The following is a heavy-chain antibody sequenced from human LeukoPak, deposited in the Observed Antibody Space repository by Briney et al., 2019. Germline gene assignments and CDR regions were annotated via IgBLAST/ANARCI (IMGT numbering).Heavy chain of an antibody. CDR1: GFTFSSAW. V-gene: IGHV3-15*01. CDR2: IKSKTKSGTT. D-gene: IGHD3-16*02. CDR3: TTDYVWGTYRYFDY. J-gene: IGHJ4*02. Sequence: GGSLRLSCAASGFTFSSAWMSWVRQAPGKGLEWVGRIKSKTKSGTTDYAAPVKGRFTISRDDSKNTLYLQMNSLKTEDTAVYYCTTDYVWGTYRYFDYWGQGTLVTVSS.